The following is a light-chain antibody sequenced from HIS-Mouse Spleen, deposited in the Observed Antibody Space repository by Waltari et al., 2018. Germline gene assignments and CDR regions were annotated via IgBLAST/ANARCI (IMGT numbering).Light chain of an antibody. CDR3: AAWDDSLSGPV. CDR1: SSNIGSHY. V-gene: IGLV1-47*01. CDR2: RNN. Sequence: QSVLTQPPSASGTPGQRVTISCSGSSSNIGSHYVYWYQQLPGTAPKLLIYRNNQRPSGVSDRFSGSKSGTSASLAISGLRSEDEADYYCAAWDDSLSGPVFGGGTKLTVL. J-gene: IGLJ3*02.